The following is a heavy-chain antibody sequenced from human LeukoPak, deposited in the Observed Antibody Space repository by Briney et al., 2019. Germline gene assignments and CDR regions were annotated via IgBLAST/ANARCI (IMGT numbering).Heavy chain of an antibody. V-gene: IGHV4-39*01. CDR2: IYYSGST. D-gene: IGHD3-22*01. CDR3: ARLGHYYDSSGFWE. J-gene: IGHJ4*02. CDR1: GGSISSSSYY. Sequence: SETLSLTCTVSGGSISSSSYYWGWIRQPPGKGLEWIGSIYYSGSTYYNPSLKSRVTISVDTSKNQFSLKLSSVTAADTAVYYCARLGHYYDSSGFWEWGQGTLVTVSS.